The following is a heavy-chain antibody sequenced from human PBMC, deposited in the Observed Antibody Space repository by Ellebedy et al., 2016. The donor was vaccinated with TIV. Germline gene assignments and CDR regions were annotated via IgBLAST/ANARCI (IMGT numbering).Heavy chain of an antibody. J-gene: IGHJ3*01. Sequence: GESLKISCAASGFTFSTYWMTWVRQAPGKGLEWVANINQDGGRNYYVESVKGRFTISRDNAKNSLYLQMNSLRAEDTAVYYCARDGGYSGNRPQFAFDVWGQGTTVTVSS. V-gene: IGHV3-7*03. CDR1: GFTFSTYW. D-gene: IGHD1-26*01. CDR3: ARDGGYSGNRPQFAFDV. CDR2: INQDGGRN.